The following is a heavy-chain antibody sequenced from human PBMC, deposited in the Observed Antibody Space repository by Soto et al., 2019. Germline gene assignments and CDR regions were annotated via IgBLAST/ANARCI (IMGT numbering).Heavy chain of an antibody. J-gene: IGHJ6*04. CDR1: ASPISSYY. Sequence: TPAPTCLVSASPISSYYWHWLRPPPRKGLEWIGYVYTSAYTRYSSSLKGRVTISVDTSKSQFYLRLNSVTAADTAVYYCAISAGQPGDCFYYTGMDVWGKGTTVTVSS. CDR3: AISAGQPGDCFYYTGMDV. V-gene: IGHV4-59*03. CDR2: VYTSAYT. D-gene: IGHD2-21*01.